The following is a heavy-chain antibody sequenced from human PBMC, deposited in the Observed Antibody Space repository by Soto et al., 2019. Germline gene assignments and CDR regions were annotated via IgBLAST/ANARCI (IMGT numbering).Heavy chain of an antibody. D-gene: IGHD6-13*01. J-gene: IGHJ5*02. Sequence: SETLSLTCAVYGGSFSGYYWSWIRQPPRKGLEWIGEINHSGSTNYNPSLKSRVTISVDTSKNQFSLKLSSVTAADTAVYYCASGGAAAGTRVANNWFDPWGQGTLVTVSS. CDR2: INHSGST. CDR1: GGSFSGYY. CDR3: ASGGAAAGTRVANNWFDP. V-gene: IGHV4-34*01.